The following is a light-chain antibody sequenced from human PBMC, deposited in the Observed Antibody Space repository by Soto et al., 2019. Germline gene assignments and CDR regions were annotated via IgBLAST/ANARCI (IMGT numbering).Light chain of an antibody. CDR2: DVS. CDR1: SSDIGSYNY. V-gene: IGLV2-11*01. J-gene: IGLJ3*02. Sequence: QSVLTQPRSVSGSPGQSVTISCTGTSSDIGSYNYVSWHQQHPGKAPKLMIYDVSKRPSGVPDRFSGSKSGNTASLTISGLQTEDEADYYCCTYAGSYLWVFGGGTKLTVL. CDR3: CTYAGSYLWV.